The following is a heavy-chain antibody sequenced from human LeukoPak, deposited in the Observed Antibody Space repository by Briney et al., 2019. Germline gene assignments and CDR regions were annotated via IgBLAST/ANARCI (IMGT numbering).Heavy chain of an antibody. Sequence: PGGSLRLSCTAYGFTVSSNYMSWVRQAPGKGLEWVSVIYSGGSTYYADSVKGRFTISRDNSKNTLYLQMNSLRAEDTAVYYCARWSKLWLYFDYWGQGTLVTVSS. CDR3: ARWSKLWLYFDY. CDR2: IYSGGST. V-gene: IGHV3-53*01. CDR1: GFTVSSNY. D-gene: IGHD5-18*01. J-gene: IGHJ4*02.